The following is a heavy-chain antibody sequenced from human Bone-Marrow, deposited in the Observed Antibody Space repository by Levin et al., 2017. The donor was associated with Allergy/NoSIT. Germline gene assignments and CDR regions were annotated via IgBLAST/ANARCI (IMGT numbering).Heavy chain of an antibody. CDR2: MNPNSGNT. J-gene: IGHJ5*02. CDR3: ARGSTYGGNSGWFDP. Sequence: GGSLRLSCKASGYTFTSYDINWVRQATGQGLEWMGWMNPNSGNTGYAQKFQGRVTMTRNTSISTAYMELSSLRSEDTAVYYCARGSTYGGNSGWFDPWGQGTLVTVSS. CDR1: GYTFTSYD. D-gene: IGHD4-23*01. V-gene: IGHV1-8*01.